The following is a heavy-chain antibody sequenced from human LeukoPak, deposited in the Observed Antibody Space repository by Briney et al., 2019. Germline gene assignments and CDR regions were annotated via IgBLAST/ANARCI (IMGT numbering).Heavy chain of an antibody. CDR2: ITRTGTT. D-gene: IGHD2-2*01. Sequence: SETLSLTCAVCGGPLSGYYWSWLRQPPGKGLEWIGEITRTGTTNYNPSLKSRVTMSLDMSNNQFSLRLNGVTAADTAVYYCARLDQLIQGFWYFDLWGRGTLVAVSS. CDR1: GGPLSGYY. V-gene: IGHV4-34*01. J-gene: IGHJ2*01. CDR3: ARLDQLIQGFWYFDL.